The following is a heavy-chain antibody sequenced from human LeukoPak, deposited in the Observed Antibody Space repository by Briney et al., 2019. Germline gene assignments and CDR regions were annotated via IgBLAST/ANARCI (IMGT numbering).Heavy chain of an antibody. CDR2: IYYSGST. CDR1: GGSISSGRYC. D-gene: IGHD2-15*01. Sequence: SETLSLTCTVSGGSISSGRYCWGRIRQPPGKGLDWIRSIYYSGSTYYNPSLKSRVTISGDKSKNQFYLKLSSVTAADTAVYYCARDPYPDDYSNDCWGQGPRVTVSS. CDR3: ARDPYPDDYSNDC. J-gene: IGHJ4*02. V-gene: IGHV4-39*07.